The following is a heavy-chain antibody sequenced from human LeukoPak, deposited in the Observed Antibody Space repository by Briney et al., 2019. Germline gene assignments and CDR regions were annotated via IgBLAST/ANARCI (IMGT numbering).Heavy chain of an antibody. CDR1: GYNFTSDW. J-gene: IGHJ4*02. CDR3: ARLGDLYGDYTINDY. D-gene: IGHD4-17*01. V-gene: IGHV5-51*01. Sequence: GEFLKISRKGSGYNFTSDWIGWVRQMPGRGLEWMGLIYPGDSDTRYSPSFQGQVTISVDKSVTTAYLQWSSLRAPDTAIYFCARLGDLYGDYTINDYWGQGTLVSVSS. CDR2: IYPGDSDT.